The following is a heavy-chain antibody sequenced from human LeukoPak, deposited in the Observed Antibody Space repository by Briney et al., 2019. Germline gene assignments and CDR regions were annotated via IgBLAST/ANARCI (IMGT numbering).Heavy chain of an antibody. J-gene: IGHJ4*02. V-gene: IGHV3-7*01. CDR1: GFTFTNYW. CDR3: ARTAVVAGRRHFDY. D-gene: IGHD6-19*01. Sequence: GGSLRLSCAASGFTFTNYWMSWVRQAPGKGLEWVANIKHDENEKFYVDSVKGRFTISRDNAKNSLYLQMNSLRAEDTAVYYCARTAVVAGRRHFDYWGQGTLVTVSS. CDR2: IKHDENEK.